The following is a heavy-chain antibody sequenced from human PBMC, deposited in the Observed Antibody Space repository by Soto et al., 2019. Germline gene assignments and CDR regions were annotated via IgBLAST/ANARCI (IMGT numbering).Heavy chain of an antibody. V-gene: IGHV1-69*06. CDR2: IIPIFATP. CDR1: GGTFSSNP. Sequence: QVQLMQSGAEVRKPGSSVTVSCKASGGTFSSNPISWVRQAPGQGLEWMGGIIPIFATPHYARRFLDRVTLTADRSTNTAYMELTGLTSADTAIYYWARDLSAVKRFESFKYYRMDVWGQGTTVTVS. D-gene: IGHD3-3*01. CDR3: ARDLSAVKRFESFKYYRMDV. J-gene: IGHJ6*02.